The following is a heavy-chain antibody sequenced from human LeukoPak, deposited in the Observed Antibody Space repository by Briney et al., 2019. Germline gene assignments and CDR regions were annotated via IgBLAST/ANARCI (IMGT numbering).Heavy chain of an antibody. Sequence: GRSLTLSCAASGFTFSSYDMHWVRQAPGKGLEWVAVISYDGSNKYYADSVKGRFSISRDNSKNTLYLQMNSLRAEDTAVYYCAKDFSIVSWEGRGAFDYWGQGTLVTVSS. J-gene: IGHJ4*02. V-gene: IGHV3-30*18. CDR3: AKDFSIVSWEGRGAFDY. CDR2: ISYDGSNK. D-gene: IGHD6-13*01. CDR1: GFTFSSYD.